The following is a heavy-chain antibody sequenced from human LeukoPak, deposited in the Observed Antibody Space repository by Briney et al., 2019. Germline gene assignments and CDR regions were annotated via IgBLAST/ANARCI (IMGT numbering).Heavy chain of an antibody. D-gene: IGHD2/OR15-2a*01. CDR3: AKHNYFSFDY. CDR1: GFTFKNYW. J-gene: IGHJ4*02. V-gene: IGHV3-7*01. Sequence: GGSLRLSCAASGFTFKNYWMSWVRQAPGKGLECVASIKQDGSEKYYVDSVKGRFTISRDNAENSLYLQMNSLRGDDTALYYCAKHNYFSFDYWGQGTLVTVSS. CDR2: IKQDGSEK.